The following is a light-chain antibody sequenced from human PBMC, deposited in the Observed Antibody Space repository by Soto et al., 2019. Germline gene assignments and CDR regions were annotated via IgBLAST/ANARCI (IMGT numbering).Light chain of an antibody. V-gene: IGKV3-15*01. Sequence: EMVMAQSPATLSVSPGERATLSFSASQSIRRNLDWYQKKTGQAPRLLMFRTSSRATGFPARLSGSGYGTELNITISSMQSEDFGVYYCQQYNNWPQTFGHGTKVDIK. CDR1: QSIRRN. CDR2: RTS. CDR3: QQYNNWPQT. J-gene: IGKJ1*01.